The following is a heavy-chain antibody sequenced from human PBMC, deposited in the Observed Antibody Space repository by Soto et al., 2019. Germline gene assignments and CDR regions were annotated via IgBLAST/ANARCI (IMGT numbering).Heavy chain of an antibody. V-gene: IGHV4-30-2*01. Sequence: QLQLQESGSGLVKPSQTLSLTCAVSGGSISSGGYSWSWIRQPPGKGLEWIGYMYHSGSTYYNPSLKSRVSISIYRSKNQFSLKLSSLTSADTAVYYSASLPDYWGQGILVTVSS. D-gene: IGHD2-2*01. CDR3: ASLPDY. J-gene: IGHJ4*02. CDR1: GGSISSGGYS. CDR2: MYHSGST.